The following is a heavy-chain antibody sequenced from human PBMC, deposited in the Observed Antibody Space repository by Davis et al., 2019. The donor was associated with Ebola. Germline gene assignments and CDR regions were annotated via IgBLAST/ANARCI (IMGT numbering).Heavy chain of an antibody. J-gene: IGHJ4*02. V-gene: IGHV3-7*01. CDR1: GFTFSSYS. CDR2: IKQDGSEK. Sequence: GESLKISCAASGFTFSSYSMNWVRQAPGKGLEWVANIKQDGSEKYYVDSVKGRFTISRDNANNTLYLQMNSLRDEDTAVYYCARVTFNTFKSGWFGGGWGQGTLVTVSS. D-gene: IGHD3-10*01. CDR3: ARVTFNTFKSGWFGGG.